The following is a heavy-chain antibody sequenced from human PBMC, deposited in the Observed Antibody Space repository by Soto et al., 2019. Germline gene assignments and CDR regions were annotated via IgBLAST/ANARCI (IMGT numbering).Heavy chain of an antibody. J-gene: IGHJ4*02. Sequence: SLRLSCAASGFTVSSNYMSWVRQAPGKGLEWVSVIYSGGSTYYADSVKGRFTISRDNSKNTLYLQMNSLRAEDTAVYYCAREQWLVRYFDYWGQGTLVTVSS. CDR2: IYSGGST. CDR1: GFTVSSNY. V-gene: IGHV3-53*01. D-gene: IGHD6-19*01. CDR3: AREQWLVRYFDY.